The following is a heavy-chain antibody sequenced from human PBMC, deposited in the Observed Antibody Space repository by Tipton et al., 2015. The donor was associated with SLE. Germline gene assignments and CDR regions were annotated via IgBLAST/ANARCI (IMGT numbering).Heavy chain of an antibody. V-gene: IGHV1-18*01. D-gene: IGHD6-13*01. CDR2: ISVYNGDM. CDR1: GYIFTDYG. CDR3: ARGAAAGTLGYYYGLDV. Sequence: QLVQSGAEVKNPGASVMVSCKASGYIFTDYGFSWVRQAPGQGLEWMGWISVYNGDMKYAHKYQGRVTMTTDPSTTTAYMELRSLRPDDTAVYYCARGAAAGTLGYYYGLDVWGQGTTVTVSS. J-gene: IGHJ6*02.